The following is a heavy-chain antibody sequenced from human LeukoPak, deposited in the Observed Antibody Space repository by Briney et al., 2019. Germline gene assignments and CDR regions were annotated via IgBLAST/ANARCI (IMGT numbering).Heavy chain of an antibody. CDR1: GYTFTGYY. CDR2: INPNSGDT. D-gene: IGHD4-17*01. CDR3: ARDLLYGDYSFDF. Sequence: ASVKVSCKASGYTFTGYYMHWVRQAPGQGLEWMGRINPNSGDTNYAQKFQGRVTMTRDTSISTAYMELSRLRSDDTAVYYCARDLLYGDYSFDFWGQGTLVTVSS. V-gene: IGHV1-2*06. J-gene: IGHJ4*02.